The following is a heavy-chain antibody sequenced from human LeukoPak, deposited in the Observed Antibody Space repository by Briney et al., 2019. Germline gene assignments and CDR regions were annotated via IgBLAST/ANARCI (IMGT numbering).Heavy chain of an antibody. V-gene: IGHV3-11*01. CDR1: GFTFSDYY. J-gene: IGHJ6*02. CDR2: ISSSGSTI. D-gene: IGHD5-24*01. CDR3: ARAVEMATRGNLGVDYYYGMDV. Sequence: GGSLRLSCAASGFTFSDYYMSWIRQAPGKGLEWVSYISSSGSTIYYADSVKGRFTISRDNAKNSLYLQMNSLRAEDTAVYYCARAVEMATRGNLGVDYYYGMDVWGQGTTVTVSS.